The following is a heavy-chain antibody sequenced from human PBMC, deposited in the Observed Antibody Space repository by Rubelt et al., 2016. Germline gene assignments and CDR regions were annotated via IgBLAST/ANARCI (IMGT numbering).Heavy chain of an antibody. V-gene: IGHV3-23*01. Sequence: RGKGLEWVSAISGSGRSTYYADSVKGRFTISRDNAKDSLYLQMNSLRAEDTALYYCAKGPRGLWYFDLWGRGTLVTVSS. J-gene: IGHJ2*01. CDR3: AKGPRGLWYFDL. CDR2: ISGSGRST.